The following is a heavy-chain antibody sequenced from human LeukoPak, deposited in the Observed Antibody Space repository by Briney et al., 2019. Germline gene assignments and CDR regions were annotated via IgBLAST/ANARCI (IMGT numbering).Heavy chain of an antibody. D-gene: IGHD5-12*01. Sequence: GGSLRLSCAASGFTFRSFEMNWVRQAPGKGLEWVSYISSSGSTIYYADSVKGRFTISRDNAKNSLYLQMNSLRAEDTAVYCCARVFSGYDSAFDYWGQGTLVAVSS. CDR2: ISSSGSTI. V-gene: IGHV3-48*03. CDR3: ARVFSGYDSAFDY. CDR1: GFTFRSFE. J-gene: IGHJ4*02.